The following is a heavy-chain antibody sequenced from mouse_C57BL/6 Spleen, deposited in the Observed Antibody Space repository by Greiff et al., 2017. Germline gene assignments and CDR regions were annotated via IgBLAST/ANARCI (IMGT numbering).Heavy chain of an antibody. Sequence: QVQLQQSGAELVRPGASVKLSCKASGYTFTDYYINWVKQRPGQGLEWIARIYPGSGNTYYNEKFKGKATLTAEKSSSTAYMQLSSLTSEDSAVYFCARGDYGNYEDYWGQGTTLTVSS. CDR1: GYTFTDYY. CDR3: ARGDYGNYEDY. D-gene: IGHD2-1*01. CDR2: IYPGSGNT. V-gene: IGHV1-76*01. J-gene: IGHJ2*01.